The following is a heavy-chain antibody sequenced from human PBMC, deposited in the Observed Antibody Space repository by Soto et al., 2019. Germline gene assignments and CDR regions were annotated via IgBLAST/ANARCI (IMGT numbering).Heavy chain of an antibody. V-gene: IGHV1-69*13. J-gene: IGHJ4*02. Sequence: SVKVSCKASRGTFSSYAISWVRQAPGQGLEWMGGIIPIFGTANYAQKFQGRVTITADESTSTAYMELSSLRSEDTAVYYCARGLGYCISTSCQPPFDYWGQGTLVTVSS. CDR1: RGTFSSYA. CDR2: IIPIFGTA. CDR3: ARGLGYCISTSCQPPFDY. D-gene: IGHD2-2*01.